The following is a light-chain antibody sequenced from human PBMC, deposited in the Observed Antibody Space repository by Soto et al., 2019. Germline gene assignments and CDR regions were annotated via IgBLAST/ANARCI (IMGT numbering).Light chain of an antibody. V-gene: IGKV1-5*01. CDR1: QSISSW. J-gene: IGKJ1*01. CDR2: DAS. CDR3: QQYNTFPLT. Sequence: DIQMTQSPATLSASVGDRVTITCRASQSISSWLAWYQQKPGQVPKLLIDDASSLASGVPSRFSGSGSGTEFTLTISSLQPDDFATYYCQQYNTFPLTFGQGTKVEIK.